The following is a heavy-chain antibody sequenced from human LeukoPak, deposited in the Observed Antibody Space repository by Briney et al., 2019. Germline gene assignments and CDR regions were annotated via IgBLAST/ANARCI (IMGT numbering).Heavy chain of an antibody. CDR3: ARHRYCSSTSCYGYYYYGMDV. V-gene: IGHV5-10-1*01. D-gene: IGHD2-2*01. J-gene: IGHJ6*02. CDR1: GYSFTSYW. Sequence: GESLKISCKGSGYSFTSYWISWVRQMPGKGLEWMGRIDPSDSYTNYSPSFQGHVTTSADKSISTAYLQWSSLEASDTAMYYCARHRYCSSTSCYGYYYYGMDVWGQGTTVTVSS. CDR2: IDPSDSYT.